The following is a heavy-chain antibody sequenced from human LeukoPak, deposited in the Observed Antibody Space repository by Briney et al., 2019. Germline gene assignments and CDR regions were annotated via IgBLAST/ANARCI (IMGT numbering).Heavy chain of an antibody. CDR1: GDALSSGYY. J-gene: IGHJ4*02. D-gene: IGHD3-10*01. V-gene: IGHV4-38-2*01. Sequence: PPQTLSLTCVVSGDALSSGYYWGWIRQPPDKGLEWIGNIHHSGYTNYNPSLKSRVTISVDTSKNQFSLKMKSVTAADTAVYYCARMGSDYWGQGTLVTVSS. CDR3: ARMGSDY. CDR2: IHHSGYT.